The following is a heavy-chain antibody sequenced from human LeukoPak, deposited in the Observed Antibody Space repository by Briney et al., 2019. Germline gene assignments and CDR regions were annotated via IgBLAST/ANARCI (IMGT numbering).Heavy chain of an antibody. Sequence: ASVTVSCKVSGYTLTELSMDWVRRAPGRGREWVGGFDPEDGETIYAHKFQGRVTITEDTSTDTAYMELSSLRSEDTAVYFCTIRNAASNYGYYYRYMDVWGKGTTVTVSS. CDR2: FDPEDGET. CDR3: TIRNAASNYGYYYRYMDV. D-gene: IGHD4-11*01. CDR1: GYTLTELS. J-gene: IGHJ6*03. V-gene: IGHV1-24*01.